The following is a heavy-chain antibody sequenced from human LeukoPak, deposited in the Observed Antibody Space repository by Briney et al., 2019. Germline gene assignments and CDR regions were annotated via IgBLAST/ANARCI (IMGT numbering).Heavy chain of an antibody. CDR2: INPNSGGT. Sequence: ASVKVSCKASGYTFTSYGISWVRQAPGQGLEWMGWINPNSGGTNYAQKFQGWVTMTRDTSISTAYMELSRLRSDDTAVYYCARNGGYYLEFDYWGQGTLVTVSS. CDR1: GYTFTSYG. CDR3: ARNGGYYLEFDY. D-gene: IGHD3-22*01. J-gene: IGHJ4*02. V-gene: IGHV1-2*04.